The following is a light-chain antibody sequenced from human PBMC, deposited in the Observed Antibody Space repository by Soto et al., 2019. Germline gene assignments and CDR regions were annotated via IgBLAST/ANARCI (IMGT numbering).Light chain of an antibody. CDR2: KAS. V-gene: IGKV1-5*03. J-gene: IGKJ4*01. CDR3: QQCYSYPLT. CDR1: QSISSW. Sequence: DIQMTQSPSTLSASVGDRVTITCRASQSISSWLAWYQQKPGKAPKLLIYKASSLESGVPSRFSGSGSGREFTLTISSLQPDDFATYYCQQCYSYPLTFGGGTKVEIK.